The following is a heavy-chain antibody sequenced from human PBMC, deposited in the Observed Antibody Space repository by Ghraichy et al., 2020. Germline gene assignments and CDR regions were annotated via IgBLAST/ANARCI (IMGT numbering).Heavy chain of an antibody. CDR2: ITSTSSTK. CDR3: ARGSTVVRFFYNDGMDV. Sequence: GGSLRLSCVGSGFTFSSYRLHWVRQSPGKGLEWVSYITSTSSTKFYADSVKGRFTISRDNAQNSLYLQMNGLRDDDTAVYYCARGSTVVRFFYNDGMDVWRQGPTVTVSS. J-gene: IGHJ6*01. V-gene: IGHV3-48*02. CDR1: GFTFSSYR. D-gene: IGHD4-23*01.